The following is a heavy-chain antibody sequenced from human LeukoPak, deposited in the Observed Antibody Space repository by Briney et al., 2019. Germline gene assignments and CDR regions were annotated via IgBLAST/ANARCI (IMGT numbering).Heavy chain of an antibody. V-gene: IGHV3-23*01. J-gene: IGHJ3*02. Sequence: GGSLRLSCAASGFTFSSYAMSWVRQAPGKGLEWVSGISGDGVSTYYADSVKGRFTVTRDKSKNMLFLQMNSQRAEDTAVYYCARALSIAVAGNGGAFDIWGQGTMVTVSS. D-gene: IGHD6-19*01. CDR1: GFTFSSYA. CDR3: ARALSIAVAGNGGAFDI. CDR2: ISGDGVST.